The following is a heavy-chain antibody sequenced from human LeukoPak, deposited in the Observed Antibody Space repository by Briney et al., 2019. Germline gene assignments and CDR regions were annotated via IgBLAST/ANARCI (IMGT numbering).Heavy chain of an antibody. CDR1: GYTFTNYY. J-gene: IGHJ4*02. Sequence: ASVKVSCKASGYTFTNYYMQWVRQAPGQGLEWMGIINPSGGITFYVQKFQGRVTMTRDTSTSTVYMELSSLRSEDTAVYYCARAYSGSIAAAGTADYWGQGTLVTVSS. D-gene: IGHD6-13*01. V-gene: IGHV1-46*01. CDR2: INPSGGIT. CDR3: ARAYSGSIAAAGTADY.